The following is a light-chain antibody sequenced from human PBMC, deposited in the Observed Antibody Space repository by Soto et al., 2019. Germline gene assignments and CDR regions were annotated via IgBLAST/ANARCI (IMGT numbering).Light chain of an antibody. V-gene: IGLV1-36*01. J-gene: IGLJ1*01. Sequence: VLTQPPSVSEAPRQRVTISCSGSSSNIGNNAVNWYQQLPGKAPKLLMFYDNLLPSGVSDRFSGSKSGTSASLAISGLQSEDEADYYCAAWDDSLNGYVFGAGTKVTVL. CDR2: YDN. CDR1: SSNIGNNA. CDR3: AAWDDSLNGYV.